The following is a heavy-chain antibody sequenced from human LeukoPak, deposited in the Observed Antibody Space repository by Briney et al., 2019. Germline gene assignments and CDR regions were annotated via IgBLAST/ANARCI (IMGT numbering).Heavy chain of an antibody. D-gene: IGHD3-10*01. CDR1: GGSISSGGYF. V-gene: IGHV4-31*03. J-gene: IGHJ4*02. CDR2: IYYSGST. CDR3: ARDNYGVGDY. Sequence: PSETLSLTCTVSGGSISSGGYFWSWIRQHPGKGLEWIGYIYYSGSTYYNPSLKSRVTISVDTSKNQFSLKLSSVTAEDTAVYYCARDNYGVGDYWGQGTLVTVSS.